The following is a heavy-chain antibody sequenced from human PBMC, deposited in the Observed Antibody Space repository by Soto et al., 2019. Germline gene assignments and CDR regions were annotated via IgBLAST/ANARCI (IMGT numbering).Heavy chain of an antibody. CDR3: ARHVDTAKAYYFDY. CDR2: IYYNGNT. CDR1: GGSISSYY. D-gene: IGHD5-18*01. V-gene: IGHV4-59*01. Sequence: KPSETLSLTCIVSGGSISSYYWSWIRQPPGKGLEWIGYIYYNGNTNYNPSLKSRVTISVDTSKNQFSLKLTSVIAADTAVYYCARHVDTAKAYYFDYWGQGTLVTVSS. J-gene: IGHJ4*02.